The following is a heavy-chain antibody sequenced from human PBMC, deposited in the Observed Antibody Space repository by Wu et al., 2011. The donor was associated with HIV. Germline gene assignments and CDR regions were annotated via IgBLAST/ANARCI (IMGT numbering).Heavy chain of an antibody. V-gene: IGHV1-2*02. J-gene: IGHJ2*01. D-gene: IGHD2-15*01. CDR1: GYTFTGSY. CDR2: INPNSGGT. Sequence: QVQLVQVSGREVKKPGASVEVSCKASGYTFTGSYMHWVRQAPGQGLEWMGWINPNSGGTNYAQKFQGRVTMTRDTSISTAFMELRSLRSDDTAVYYCARGVVVAATRSFDLWGRGTLVTVSS. CDR3: ARGVVVAATRSFDL.